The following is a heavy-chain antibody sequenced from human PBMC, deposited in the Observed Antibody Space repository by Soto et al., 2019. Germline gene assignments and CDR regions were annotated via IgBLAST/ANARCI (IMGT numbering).Heavy chain of an antibody. CDR2: IYPGDSDT. Sequence: PGESLKISCKGSGYSFTIYWIGWVRQMPGKGLEWMGIIYPGDSDTRYSPSFQGQVAISADKSISTAYLQWSSLKASDTAMYYCARLGIAAAGTPGWFDPWGQGTLVTVSS. J-gene: IGHJ5*02. CDR3: ARLGIAAAGTPGWFDP. CDR1: GYSFTIYW. D-gene: IGHD6-13*01. V-gene: IGHV5-51*01.